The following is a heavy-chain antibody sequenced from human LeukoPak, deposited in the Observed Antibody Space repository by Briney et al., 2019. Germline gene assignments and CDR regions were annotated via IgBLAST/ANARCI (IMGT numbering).Heavy chain of an antibody. D-gene: IGHD3-22*01. CDR3: ARDPAYYYDSSGYYYGDY. Sequence: GASVKVSCKASGYTFTDYGITWVRQAPGQGLEWMGYISAYNGDIDYAQILQGRATMTTDTSTSTAYMELRSLRSDDTAVYYCARDPAYYYDSSGYYYGDYWGQGTLVTVSS. J-gene: IGHJ4*02. V-gene: IGHV1-18*01. CDR1: GYTFTDYG. CDR2: ISAYNGDI.